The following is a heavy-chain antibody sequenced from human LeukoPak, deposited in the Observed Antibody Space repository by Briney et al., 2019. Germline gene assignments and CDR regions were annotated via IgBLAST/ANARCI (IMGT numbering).Heavy chain of an antibody. Sequence: GGSLRLSCVGFGFKFRAFTMHWVRQAPGRGLEWVSLFSRNGVTTFYADSVRGRFTISRDNSENSVYLQMDSLTTEDTAVYYCAKEKDTIYFDLWGQGTLVTVSA. CDR1: GFKFRAFT. V-gene: IGHV3-43*01. J-gene: IGHJ3*01. CDR3: AKEKDTIYFDL. CDR2: FSRNGVTT. D-gene: IGHD2-21*01.